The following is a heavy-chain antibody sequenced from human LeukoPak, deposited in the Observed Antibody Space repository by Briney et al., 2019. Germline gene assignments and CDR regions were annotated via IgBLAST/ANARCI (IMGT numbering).Heavy chain of an antibody. D-gene: IGHD3-9*01. CDR2: IRSSSSYI. V-gene: IGHV3-21*01. CDR3: ARVSYDILTGYSYIDY. J-gene: IGHJ4*02. Sequence: GGSLRLSCAASGFTFSSYSMNWVRQAPGKGLEWGSSIRSSSSYIYYADSVKGRFTISRDNAKNSLYLQMNSLRAEDTAVYYCARVSYDILTGYSYIDYWGQGTLVTVSS. CDR1: GFTFSSYS.